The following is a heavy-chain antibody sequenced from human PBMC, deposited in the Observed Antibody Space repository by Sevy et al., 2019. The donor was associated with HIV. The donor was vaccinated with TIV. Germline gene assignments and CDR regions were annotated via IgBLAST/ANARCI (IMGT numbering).Heavy chain of an antibody. V-gene: IGHV3-21*01. D-gene: IGHD5-18*01. CDR2: ISSSRSYI. CDR1: GFTFSSYS. J-gene: IGHJ4*02. CDR3: AREGEMDTLDY. Sequence: GGSLSLSCAASGFTFSSYSMNWVRQAPGKGLEWVSSISSSRSYIYYADSVKGRFTISSDNAKNSKYLQMTSLRAEDTAVYYCAREGEMDTLDYWGQGTLVTVSS.